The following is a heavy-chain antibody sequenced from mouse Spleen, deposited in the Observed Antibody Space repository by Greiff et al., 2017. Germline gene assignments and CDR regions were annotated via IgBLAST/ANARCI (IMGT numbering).Heavy chain of an antibody. CDR2: ISSGSSTI. CDR1: GFTFSDYG. Sequence: DVKLVESGGGLVKPGGSLKLSCAASGFTFSDYGMHWVRQAPEKGLEWVAYISSGSSTIYYADTVQGRFTISRDNAKNTLFLQMTSLRSEDTAMYYCARYYYGYDAMDYWGQGTSVTVSS. V-gene: IGHV5-17*01. D-gene: IGHD1-1*01. J-gene: IGHJ4*01. CDR3: ARYYYGYDAMDY.